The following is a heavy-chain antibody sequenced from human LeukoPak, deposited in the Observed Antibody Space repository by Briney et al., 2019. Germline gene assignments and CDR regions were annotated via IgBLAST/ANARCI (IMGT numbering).Heavy chain of an antibody. CDR1: GFTFSSYA. D-gene: IGHD3-3*01. Sequence: GGSLRLSCAASGFTFSSYAMSWVRQAPGKGLEWVSAISGSGGSTYYADSVKGRFTISRDNSKNTLYLQMNSLRAEDTAVYYCAKGPTLLRFLEWLPVGDEYMDVWGKGTTVTVSS. J-gene: IGHJ6*03. CDR2: ISGSGGST. CDR3: AKGPTLLRFLEWLPVGDEYMDV. V-gene: IGHV3-23*01.